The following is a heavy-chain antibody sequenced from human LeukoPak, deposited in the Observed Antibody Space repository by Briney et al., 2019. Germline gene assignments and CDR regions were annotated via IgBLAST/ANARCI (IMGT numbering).Heavy chain of an antibody. D-gene: IGHD5-18*01. V-gene: IGHV1-2*02. CDR3: ARDRDTAIIYYFDY. J-gene: IGHJ4*02. CDR1: GYTFTGYY. Sequence: ASVKVSCKASGYTFTGYYMHWVRQAPGQGLEWMGWINPNSGGTNYAQKFQGRVTMTRDTSISTAYMELSRLRSGDTAVYYCARDRDTAIIYYFDYWGQGTLVTVSS. CDR2: INPNSGGT.